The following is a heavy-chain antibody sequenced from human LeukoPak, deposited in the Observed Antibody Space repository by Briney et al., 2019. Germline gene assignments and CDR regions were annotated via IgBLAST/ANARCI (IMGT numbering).Heavy chain of an antibody. J-gene: IGHJ3*02. CDR3: ASLGAVAAAGPRHDAFDI. V-gene: IGHV1-69*06. Sequence: GASVKVSCKASGGTFISRAISWVRQAPGQGLEWMGGIIPIFGTANYAQKFQGRVTITADKSTSTAYMELSSLRSEDTAVYYCASLGAVAAAGPRHDAFDIWGQGTMVTVSS. CDR1: GGTFISRA. D-gene: IGHD6-13*01. CDR2: IIPIFGTA.